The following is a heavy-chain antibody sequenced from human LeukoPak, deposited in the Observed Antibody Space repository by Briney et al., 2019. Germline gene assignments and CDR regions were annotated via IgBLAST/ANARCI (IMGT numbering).Heavy chain of an antibody. CDR2: IYGGGST. CDR3: AKDGFDYYDSSGYYYFNY. V-gene: IGHV3-66*01. CDR1: GFTVSSNY. J-gene: IGHJ4*02. Sequence: GGPLRLSCAASGFTVSSNYMSWVRQAPGKGLEWVSVIYGGGSTYYADSVKGRFTISRDNSKNTLYLQMNSLRAEDTAVYYCAKDGFDYYDSSGYYYFNYWGQGTLVTVSS. D-gene: IGHD3-22*01.